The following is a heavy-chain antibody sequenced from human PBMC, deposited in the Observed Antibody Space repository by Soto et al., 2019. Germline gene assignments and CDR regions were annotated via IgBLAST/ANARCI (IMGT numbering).Heavy chain of an antibody. D-gene: IGHD3-10*01. J-gene: IGHJ2*01. CDR2: ISYDGSNK. CDR3: AREGSITMVRGHLDFDL. CDR1: GFTFSSYA. V-gene: IGHV3-30-3*01. Sequence: QVQLVESGGGVVQPGRSLRLSCAASGFTFSSYAMHWVRQAPGKGLEWVAVISYDGSNKYYADSVKGRFTISRDNSKNXXYLQMNSLRAEDTAVYYCAREGSITMVRGHLDFDLWGRGTLVTVSS.